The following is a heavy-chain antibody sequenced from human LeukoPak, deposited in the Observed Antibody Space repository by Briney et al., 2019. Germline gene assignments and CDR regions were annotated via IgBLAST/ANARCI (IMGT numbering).Heavy chain of an antibody. CDR3: ASRRGVYRDWFDP. CDR1: GFTFSDYS. CDR2: ISSGSSYI. V-gene: IGHV3-21*01. D-gene: IGHD3-10*01. Sequence: RPGGSLRLSCAASGFTFSDYSMNWVRQAPGKGLEWVSSISSGSSYIYYADSVKGRFTISRDNANNSLYLQMNSLRAEDTAVYYCASRRGVYRDWFDPWGQGTLVTVSS. J-gene: IGHJ5*02.